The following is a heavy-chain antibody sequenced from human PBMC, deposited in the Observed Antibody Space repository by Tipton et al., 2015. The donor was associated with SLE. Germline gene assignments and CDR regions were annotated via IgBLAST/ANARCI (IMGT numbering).Heavy chain of an antibody. CDR2: IYSGGST. CDR1: GFAVSSNY. CDR3: ARRMGSSGYYSLGY. J-gene: IGHJ4*02. D-gene: IGHD3-22*01. Sequence: VQSGGGLVQPGGSLRLSCAASGFAVSSNYMSWVRQSPGKGLEWVSVIYSGGSTYYADSVKGRFTISRHNSKNTLYLQMNSLRAEDTAVYYCARRMGSSGYYSLGYWGQGTLVTVSS. V-gene: IGHV3-53*04.